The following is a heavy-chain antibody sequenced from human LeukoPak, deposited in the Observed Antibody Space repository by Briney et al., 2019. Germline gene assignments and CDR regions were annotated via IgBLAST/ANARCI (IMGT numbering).Heavy chain of an antibody. CDR3: AKSSRYCSSTSCYGYFDY. Sequence: GGSLRPSCAASGFTFSSYGMHWVRQAPGKGLEWVAVISYDGSNKYYADSVKGRFTISRDNSKNTLYLQMNSLRAEDTAVYYCAKSSRYCSSTSCYGYFDYWGQGTLVTVSS. CDR1: GFTFSSYG. D-gene: IGHD2-2*01. J-gene: IGHJ4*02. CDR2: ISYDGSNK. V-gene: IGHV3-30*18.